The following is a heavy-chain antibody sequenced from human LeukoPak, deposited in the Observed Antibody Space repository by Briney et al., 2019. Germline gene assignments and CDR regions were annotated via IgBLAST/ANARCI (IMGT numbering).Heavy chain of an antibody. V-gene: IGHV3-33*01. CDR3: ARDFRYCSGGSCYRNFDY. J-gene: IGHJ4*02. D-gene: IGHD2-15*01. CDR1: GFTFRSYG. CDR2: IWYVGSNQ. Sequence: GGSLRLSCAASGFTFRSYGMHWVRQAPGKGLEWVAVIWYVGSNQYYADSVKVRFTISRDNSKNTLYLQMNSLRVEDTAVYYCARDFRYCSGGSCYRNFDYWGQGTLVTVSS.